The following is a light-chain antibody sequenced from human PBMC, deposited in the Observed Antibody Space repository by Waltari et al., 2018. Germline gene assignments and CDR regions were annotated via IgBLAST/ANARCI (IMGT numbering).Light chain of an antibody. CDR1: SSDVGGYNS. CDR2: DVS. Sequence: QSALTQPRSVSGSPGRSVTISCTGTSSDVGGYNSVSWYQQHPGKAPKLLIYDVSKRPSGVPDRFSGSKSGNTASLTISGLQAEDEADYYCCSYAGSVFGGGTKVTAL. CDR3: CSYAGSV. J-gene: IGLJ2*01. V-gene: IGLV2-11*01.